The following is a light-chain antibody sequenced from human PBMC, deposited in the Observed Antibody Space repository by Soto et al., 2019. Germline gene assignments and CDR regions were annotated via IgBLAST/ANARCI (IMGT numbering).Light chain of an antibody. CDR2: WAS. J-gene: IGKJ1*01. V-gene: IGKV4-1*01. Sequence: XXGERATINCKSSQTVLYSSNNNNYLAWYQQKPGQPPKLLIYWASTRESGVPDRFSGSGSGTDFTLTNSSLQAEDVAVYYCQQYFATPRTFGQGTKVEIK. CDR1: QTVLYSSNNNNY. CDR3: QQYFATPRT.